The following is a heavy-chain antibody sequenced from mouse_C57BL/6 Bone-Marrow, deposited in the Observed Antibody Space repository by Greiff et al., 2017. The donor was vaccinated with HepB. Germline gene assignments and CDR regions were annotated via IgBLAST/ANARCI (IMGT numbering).Heavy chain of an antibody. CDR1: GYTFTSYG. CDR3: ARREYYGSVYDAMDY. CDR2: IYIGNGYT. Sequence: EVQVVESGAELVRPGSSVKMSCKTSGYTFTSYGINWVKQRPGQGLEWIGYIYIGNGYTEYNEKFKGKATLTSDTSSSTAYMQLSSLTSEDSAIYFCARREYYGSVYDAMDYWGQGTSVTVSS. J-gene: IGHJ4*01. V-gene: IGHV1-58*01. D-gene: IGHD1-1*01.